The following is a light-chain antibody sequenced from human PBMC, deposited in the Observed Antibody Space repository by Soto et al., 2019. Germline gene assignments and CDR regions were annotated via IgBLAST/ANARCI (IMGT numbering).Light chain of an antibody. V-gene: IGKV2-30*01. J-gene: IGKJ1*01. CDR1: QSPLYSDGNTY. CDR2: TVS. Sequence: DVVMTQSPLSLPVTLGQPASISCRSSQSPLYSDGNTYLSWFQQRPGQSPRRLIYTVSNRDSGVPDRFSDSGSGTDFTLTISRVEAEDGGVYYCMQGTHWPATFGQGTKVEI. CDR3: MQGTHWPAT.